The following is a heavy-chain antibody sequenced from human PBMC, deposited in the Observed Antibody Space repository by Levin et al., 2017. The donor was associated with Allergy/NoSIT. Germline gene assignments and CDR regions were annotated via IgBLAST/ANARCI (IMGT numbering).Heavy chain of an antibody. J-gene: IGHJ3*02. CDR1: GFTFSNAW. V-gene: IGHV3-15*01. CDR3: TTVGALWFGELSTLEAFEI. Sequence: GESLKISCAASGFTFSNAWMSWVRQAPGKGLEWVGRIKSKTDGGTTDYAAPVKGRFLISRDDSKNTLYLQMNSLQTEDTAVYYCTTVGALWFGELSTLEAFEIWGQGTMVTVSS. D-gene: IGHD3-10*01. CDR2: IKSKTDGGTT.